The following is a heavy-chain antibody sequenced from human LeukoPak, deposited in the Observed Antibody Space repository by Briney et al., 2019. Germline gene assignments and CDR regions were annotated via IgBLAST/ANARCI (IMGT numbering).Heavy chain of an antibody. V-gene: IGHV4-39*07. D-gene: IGHD3-3*01. CDR1: DGSISSSSYY. CDR2: IYYGSVFCSVST. CDR3: ARARNYDFWSGLPAGFDY. Sequence: SETLSLTCTVSDGSISSSSYYWGWIRQPPGKGLEWIGSIYYGSVFCSVSTYYNPSLKSRVTISVDTSKNQFSLKLSSVTAADTAVYYCARARNYDFWSGLPAGFDYWGQGTLVTVSS. J-gene: IGHJ4*02.